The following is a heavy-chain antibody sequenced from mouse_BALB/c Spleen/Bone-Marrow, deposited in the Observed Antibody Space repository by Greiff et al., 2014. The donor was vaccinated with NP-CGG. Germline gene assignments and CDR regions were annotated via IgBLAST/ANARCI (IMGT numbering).Heavy chain of an antibody. Sequence: VQLQQSGAELVKPGASVKLSCTASGFNIKDTYMHWVKQRPEQGLDWIGKIDPANGNTKYDPKFKGKSTITADKSSNTAYLQLSRLTSEDTAVYYCVNYRYEYYFDYWGQGTTLTVSS. J-gene: IGHJ2*01. CDR2: IDPANGNT. D-gene: IGHD2-14*01. CDR1: GFNIKDTY. V-gene: IGHV14-3*02. CDR3: VNYRYEYYFDY.